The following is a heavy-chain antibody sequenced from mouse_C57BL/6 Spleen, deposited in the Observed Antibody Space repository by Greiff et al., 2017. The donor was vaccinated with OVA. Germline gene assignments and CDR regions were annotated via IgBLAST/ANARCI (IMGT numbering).Heavy chain of an antibody. V-gene: IGHV1-15*01. Sequence: QVQLQQSGAELVRPGASVTLSCKASGYTFTDYEMHWVKQTPVHGLEWIGAIDPETGGTAYNQKFKGKAILTADKSSSTAYMELRSLTSEDSAVYYCTRSSSPYYYGSGYDYWGQGTTLTVSS. J-gene: IGHJ2*01. CDR1: GYTFTDYE. CDR2: IDPETGGT. D-gene: IGHD1-1*01. CDR3: TRSSSPYYYGSGYDY.